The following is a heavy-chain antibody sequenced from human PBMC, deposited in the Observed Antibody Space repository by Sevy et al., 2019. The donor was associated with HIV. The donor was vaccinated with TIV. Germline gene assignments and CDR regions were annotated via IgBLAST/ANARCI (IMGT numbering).Heavy chain of an antibody. V-gene: IGHV5-51*01. CDR1: GYSFPSYW. CDR3: ARGARGTLPAYYYYTMDI. D-gene: IGHD1-1*01. J-gene: IGHJ6*02. CDR2: IYAGDSDT. Sequence: GESLKISCKGSGYSFPSYWIGWVRQKPGNGLEWMGIIYAGDSDTRYSPSFQGQVTISADKSISTVYLQWSSLKASDTAMYYCARGARGTLPAYYYYTMDIWGQWTTVTVSS.